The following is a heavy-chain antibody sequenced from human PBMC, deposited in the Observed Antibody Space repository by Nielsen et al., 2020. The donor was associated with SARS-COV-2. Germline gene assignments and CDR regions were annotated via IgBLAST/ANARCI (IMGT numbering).Heavy chain of an antibody. CDR3: ARDPQQMPYYFDY. CDR2: ISYDGMNK. CDR1: GFTFSSYA. J-gene: IGHJ4*02. D-gene: IGHD6-13*01. V-gene: IGHV3-30*04. Sequence: SCAASGFTFSSYAMHWVRQAPGKGLEWVAVISYDGMNKYYADSVKGRFSISRDNSKNTLYLQMNSLRAEDTAVYYCARDPQQMPYYFDYWGQGTLVTVSS.